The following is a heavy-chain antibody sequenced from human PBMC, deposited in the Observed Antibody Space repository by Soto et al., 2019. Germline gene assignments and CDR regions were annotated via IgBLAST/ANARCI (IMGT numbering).Heavy chain of an antibody. Sequence: QVQLVESGGGVVQPGRSLRLSCAASGFTFSSYAMHWVRQAPGKGLEWVAVISYDGSNKYYADSVKGRFTISRDNSKNTLYLQMNSLRAEDTAVYYCARENAGYSGYADFDYWGQGTLVTVSS. V-gene: IGHV3-30-3*01. CDR2: ISYDGSNK. J-gene: IGHJ4*02. CDR3: ARENAGYSGYADFDY. D-gene: IGHD5-12*01. CDR1: GFTFSSYA.